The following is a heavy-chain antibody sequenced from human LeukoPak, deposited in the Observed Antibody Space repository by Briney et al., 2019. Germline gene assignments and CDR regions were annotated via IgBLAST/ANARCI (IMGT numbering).Heavy chain of an antibody. Sequence: SETLSLTCAVYGGSFSGYYWSWIRQPPGKGLEWIGGIYYSGTTYYNPSLKSRVTISVDTSKNQFSLKVSSVTAADTAVYYCARDFGDAVDFDYWGQGTLVTVSS. CDR1: GGSFSGYY. J-gene: IGHJ4*02. CDR3: ARDFGDAVDFDY. V-gene: IGHV4-34*01. CDR2: IYYSGTT. D-gene: IGHD3-16*01.